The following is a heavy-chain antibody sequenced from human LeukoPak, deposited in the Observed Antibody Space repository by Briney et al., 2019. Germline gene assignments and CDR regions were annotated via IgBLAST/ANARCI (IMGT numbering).Heavy chain of an antibody. CDR2: IGSGGSPT. CDR1: GFIFNTYA. J-gene: IGHJ4*02. CDR3: ARGQQVSDH. D-gene: IGHD6-13*01. V-gene: IGHV3-48*03. Sequence: GGSLRLSCEASGFIFNTYAIYWVRQAPGKGLEWVSYIGSGGSPTHYADSVKGRFTISRDNAKNVLYLQMSNLRVEDTAVYYCARGQQVSDHWGQGTLVTVSS.